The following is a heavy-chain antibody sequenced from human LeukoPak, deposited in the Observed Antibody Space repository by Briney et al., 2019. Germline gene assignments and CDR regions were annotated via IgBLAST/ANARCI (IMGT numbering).Heavy chain of an antibody. Sequence: PGGSLRLSCAASGFTFSTYGMHWVRQAPGQGLEWMGWINPNSGGTNYAQKFQGRVTMTRDTSISTAYMELSRLRSDDTAVYYCARDIVMVTYWFDPWGQGTLVTVSS. CDR3: ARDIVMVTYWFDP. CDR2: INPNSGGT. J-gene: IGHJ5*02. V-gene: IGHV1-2*02. CDR1: GFTFSTYG. D-gene: IGHD5-18*01.